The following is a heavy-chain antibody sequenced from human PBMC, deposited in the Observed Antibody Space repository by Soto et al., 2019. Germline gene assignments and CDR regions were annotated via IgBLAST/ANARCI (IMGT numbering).Heavy chain of an antibody. J-gene: IGHJ6*03. CDR1: GFTFSSYG. D-gene: IGHD3-16*01. CDR2: IWYDGSNK. CDR3: ARDGSDWMTTFGRYYYYYMDV. V-gene: IGHV3-33*01. Sequence: GGSLRLSCAASGFTFSSYGMHWVRQAPGKGLEWVAVIWYDGSNKYYADSVKGRFTISRDNSKNTLYLQMNSLRAEDTAVYYCARDGSDWMTTFGRYYYYYMDVWGKGTTVTVSS.